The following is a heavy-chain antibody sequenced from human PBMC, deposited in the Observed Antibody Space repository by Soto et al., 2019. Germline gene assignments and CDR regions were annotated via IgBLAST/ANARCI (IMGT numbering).Heavy chain of an antibody. CDR2: MNPGSGDT. Sequence: ASVKVSCKASGYTFTNNDVSWVRQATGQGLEWMGWMNPGSGDTGYAQKFQGRVTLTRDISIATAYMEMSSLRSDDTAIYYCARMATFGSLNWFDPWGQGTLVTVSS. J-gene: IGHJ5*02. V-gene: IGHV1-8*01. CDR1: GYTFTNND. CDR3: ARMATFGSLNWFDP. D-gene: IGHD3-16*01.